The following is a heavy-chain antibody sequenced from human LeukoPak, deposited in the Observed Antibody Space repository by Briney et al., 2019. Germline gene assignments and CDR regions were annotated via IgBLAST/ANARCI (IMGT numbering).Heavy chain of an antibody. CDR2: INPNSGGT. J-gene: IGHJ5*02. CDR1: GYTFTSYD. D-gene: IGHD3-3*01. V-gene: IGHV1-2*02. CDR3: ARGESGITIFGVVIAENWFDP. Sequence: ASVKVSCKASGYTFTSYDINWVRQATGQGLAWMGWINPNSGGTNYAQKFQGRVTMTRDTSISTAYMELSRLRSDDTAVYYCARGESGITIFGVVIAENWFDPWGQGTLVTVSS.